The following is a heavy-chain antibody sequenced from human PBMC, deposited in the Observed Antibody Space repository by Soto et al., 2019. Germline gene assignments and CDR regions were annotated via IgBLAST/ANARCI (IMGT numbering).Heavy chain of an antibody. J-gene: IGHJ4*02. CDR1: GFTFSSYG. CDR3: AKGGRVGVGATSDY. D-gene: IGHD1-26*01. CDR2: ISYDGSNK. V-gene: IGHV3-30*18. Sequence: QVQLVESGGGVVQPGRSLRLSCAASGFTFSSYGMHWVRQAPGKGLEWVAVISYDGSNKYYADSVKGRFTISRDNSKNTRYLQMNSLRAEDTAVYYCAKGGRVGVGATSDYWGQGTLVTVSS.